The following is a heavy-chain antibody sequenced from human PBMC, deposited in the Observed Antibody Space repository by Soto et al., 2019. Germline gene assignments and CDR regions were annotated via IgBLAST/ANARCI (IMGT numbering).Heavy chain of an antibody. D-gene: IGHD6-25*01. J-gene: IGHJ4*02. Sequence: QVQLQESGPGLVKPSGTLSLTCAVSGDSISSDKWWSWVRQPPGKGLEWIGEIHHIGNSNYNPSLKSRVIISVDKSKNQFSLNLSSVTDADTAVYYCARGERQQQRDYWGQGTLVNVSS. V-gene: IGHV4-4*02. CDR3: ARGERQQQRDY. CDR1: GDSISSDKW. CDR2: IHHIGNS.